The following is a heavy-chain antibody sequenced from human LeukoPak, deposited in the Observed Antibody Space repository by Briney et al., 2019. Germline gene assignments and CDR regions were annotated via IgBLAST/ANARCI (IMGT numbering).Heavy chain of an antibody. D-gene: IGHD4-17*01. J-gene: IGHJ6*03. CDR1: GGTFSSYA. V-gene: IGHV1-69*05. Sequence: ASVKVSCKASGGTFSSYAISWVRQAPGQGLKWMGGIIPIFGTANYAQKFQGRVTITTDESTSTAYMELSSLRSEDTAVYYCARSTWGYGDYGVRYYYYYYMDVWGKGTTVTVSS. CDR3: ARSTWGYGDYGVRYYYYYYMDV. CDR2: IIPIFGTA.